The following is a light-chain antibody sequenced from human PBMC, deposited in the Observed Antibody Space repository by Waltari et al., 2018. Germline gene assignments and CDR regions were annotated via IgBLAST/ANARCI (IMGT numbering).Light chain of an antibody. Sequence: DIVMTQSPDPLAGVLGERATINGKSSQSVLNSFNNKDFLDWYQQEPGPPPKLLIYWASTRESGVRDRFRCGGSGTDFTLSSNSLQAEDVAVYYRRQYYSTLRTFGQATKVEIK. CDR1: QSVLNSFNNKDF. CDR3: RQYYSTLRT. CDR2: WAS. V-gene: IGKV4-1*01. J-gene: IGKJ1*01.